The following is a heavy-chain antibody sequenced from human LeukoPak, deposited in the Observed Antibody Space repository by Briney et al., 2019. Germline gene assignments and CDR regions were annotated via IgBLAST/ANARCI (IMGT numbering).Heavy chain of an antibody. CDR3: ARHSAGVLSHFDS. D-gene: IGHD2-8*01. CDR1: GGTISSISYY. Sequence: PSETLSLTCTVSGGTISSISYYWGWSRQPPGKGLEWIGSMYQSGNTYYNPSLKSRVTISVDTSKNQFSLKLSSVTAADTAVYYCARHSAGVLSHFDSWGQGTPVTVSS. CDR2: MYQSGNT. J-gene: IGHJ4*02. V-gene: IGHV4-39*01.